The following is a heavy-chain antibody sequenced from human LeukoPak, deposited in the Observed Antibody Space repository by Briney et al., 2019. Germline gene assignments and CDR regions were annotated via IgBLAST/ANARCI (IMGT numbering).Heavy chain of an antibody. CDR1: GGSISSGSYY. D-gene: IGHD2-15*01. J-gene: IGHJ5*02. Sequence: SETLSLTCTVSGGSISSGSYYWSWIRQPAGKGLEWIGRIYTSGSTNYNPSLKSRVTISVDTSKNQFSLKLSSVTAADTAVYYCARVRRYCSGGSCYSGWFDPWGQGTLVTVPS. CDR3: ARVRRYCSGGSCYSGWFDP. V-gene: IGHV4-61*02. CDR2: IYTSGST.